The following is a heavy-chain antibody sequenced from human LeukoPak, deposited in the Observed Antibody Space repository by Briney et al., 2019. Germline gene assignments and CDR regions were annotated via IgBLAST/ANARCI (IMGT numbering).Heavy chain of an antibody. CDR1: GFTFSDYS. CDR3: AKSAYCTSTSCPWIFDS. CDR2: ISSTSITF. J-gene: IGHJ4*02. Sequence: GGSLRLSCAASGFTFSDYSMNWVRQAPGRGLEWVSYISSTSITFYADSGRGRSTISRDNAKNSLHLQMNSLRAEDTAVYYCAKSAYCTSTSCPWIFDSWGQGTLVTVSS. V-gene: IGHV3-48*01. D-gene: IGHD2-2*01.